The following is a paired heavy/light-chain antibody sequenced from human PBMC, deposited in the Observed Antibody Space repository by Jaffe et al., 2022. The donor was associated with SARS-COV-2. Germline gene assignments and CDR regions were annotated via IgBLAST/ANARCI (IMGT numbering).Light chain of an antibody. Sequence: SVLTQPPSVSAAPGQRVTISCSGSSSNIGNNYVSWYQQLPGTAPKLLMYENNKRPSGIPDRFSGSKSGTSAALGITGLQTGDEADYYCGTWDSSLSVTVFGGGTQLTVL. V-gene: IGLV1-51*02. CDR1: SSNIGNNY. CDR2: ENN. CDR3: GTWDSSLSVTV. J-gene: IGLJ7*01.
Heavy chain of an antibody. V-gene: IGHV3-23*01. J-gene: IGHJ5*02. CDR1: GFTLRNYA. Sequence: EVQLLESGGGLVQPGGSLRLSCAASGFTLRNYAMNWVRQAPGKGLEWVSVLSGGGDTTSYADSVKGRFSLSSDNSKNTLFLQMNSLRADDTAIYYCARGRIVGAAFWLDPWGQGTLVTVSS. D-gene: IGHD1-26*01. CDR3: ARGRIVGAAFWLDP. CDR2: LSGGGDTT.